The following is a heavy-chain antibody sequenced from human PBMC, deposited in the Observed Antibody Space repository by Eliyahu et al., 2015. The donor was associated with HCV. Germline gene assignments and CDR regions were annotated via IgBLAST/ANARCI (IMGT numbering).Heavy chain of an antibody. CDR2: IYPGDSDT. V-gene: IGHV5-51*01. Sequence: EVQLVQSGAEVKKPGESLKXSCXXSGYIXTSXWIGGVRQXPGKGLEWMGIIYPGDSDTRYSPSFXGQVTISVDKSISTMYLHWSSLKASDTAMYYCARRRGGGDARLDWFDPWGQGTLVTVSS. D-gene: IGHD3-16*01. CDR3: ARRRGGGDARLDWFDP. J-gene: IGHJ5*02. CDR1: GYIXTSXW.